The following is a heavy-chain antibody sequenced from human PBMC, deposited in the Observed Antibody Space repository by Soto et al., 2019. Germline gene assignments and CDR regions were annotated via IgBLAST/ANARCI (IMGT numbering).Heavy chain of an antibody. CDR3: ARLHGAFDI. J-gene: IGHJ3*02. V-gene: IGHV4-34*01. CDR2: MSHSGST. D-gene: IGHD5-18*01. Sequence: QVQLQQWGTGLLKPSETLSLTCAVYGGSFTGHYWSWIRQPPGKGLVWIGEMSHSGSTNYNPSLKSRVTILGDTSKRQFSLNLTSVTAADTAVYYCARLHGAFDIWGQGTMVIVYS. CDR1: GGSFTGHY.